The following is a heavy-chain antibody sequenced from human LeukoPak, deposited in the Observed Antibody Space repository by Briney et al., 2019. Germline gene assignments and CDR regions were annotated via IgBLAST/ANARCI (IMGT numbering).Heavy chain of an antibody. Sequence: GSLRLSCAASGFTVSSNYMNWLRQAPGKGLEWVSYISSSSSPIYYADSVKGRFTISRDNAKNSLYLQMNSLRDEDTAVYYCARAQKYYFDYWGQGTLVTVSS. J-gene: IGHJ4*02. V-gene: IGHV3-48*02. CDR1: GFTVSSNY. CDR2: ISSSSSPI. D-gene: IGHD6-6*01. CDR3: ARAQKYYFDY.